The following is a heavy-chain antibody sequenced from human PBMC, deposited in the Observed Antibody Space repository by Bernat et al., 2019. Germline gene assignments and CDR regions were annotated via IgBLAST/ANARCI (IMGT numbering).Heavy chain of an antibody. D-gene: IGHD6-19*01. V-gene: IGHV5-51*01. Sequence: EVQLVQSGAEVKKPGESLKISCKGSGYSFTSYWIGWVRQMPGKGLEWMGIIYPGDSDTRYSPSFQGQVTISADKSISTAYLQWSSLKASDTAMYYCSRQTFSSGWYGGYDYWGQGTLVTVSS. J-gene: IGHJ4*02. CDR1: GYSFTSYW. CDR2: IYPGDSDT. CDR3: SRQTFSSGWYGGYDY.